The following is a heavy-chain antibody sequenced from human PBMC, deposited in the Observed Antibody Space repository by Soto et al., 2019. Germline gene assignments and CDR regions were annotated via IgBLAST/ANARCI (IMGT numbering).Heavy chain of an antibody. CDR2: IKSIRDGGTT. D-gene: IGHD3-16*01. J-gene: IGHJ4*02. CDR3: SLGGHYFGD. CDR1: RFTFSDAW. Sequence: VESGGGLVKPGGSLRLSCAASRFTFSDAWMSWVRQAPGKGLEWVGRIKSIRDGGTTEYAAPVKGRFIISRDDSKNTLHLQMDSLETEDTAMYYCSLGGHYFGDWGQGTLVTVSS. V-gene: IGHV3-15*01.